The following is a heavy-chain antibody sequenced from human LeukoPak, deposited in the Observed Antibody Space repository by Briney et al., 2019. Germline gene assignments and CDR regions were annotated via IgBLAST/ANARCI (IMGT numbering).Heavy chain of an antibody. CDR3: ARDRYCSGGTCRRFDY. V-gene: IGHV4-4*07. CDR2: IYTSGST. D-gene: IGHD2-15*01. CDR1: GGSISSYY. Sequence: PSETLSLTCTVSGGSISSYYWSWIRQPAGKGLEWIGRIYTSGSTNYNPSLKSRVTMSVDTSKNQFSLKLSSVTAADTAVYYCARDRYCSGGTCRRFDYWGQGTLVTVSS. J-gene: IGHJ4*02.